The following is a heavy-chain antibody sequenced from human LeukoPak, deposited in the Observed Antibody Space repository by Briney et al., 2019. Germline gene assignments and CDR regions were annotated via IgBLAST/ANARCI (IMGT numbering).Heavy chain of an antibody. CDR3: AKDIRYCGGGSCEYYYYMDV. CDR1: GFTVSSNY. J-gene: IGHJ6*03. D-gene: IGHD2-15*01. CDR2: ISGSGGIT. Sequence: GGSLRLSCAAPGFTVSSNYMSWVRQAPGKGLEWVSSISGSGGITYYADSVKGRFTISRDNSKNALSLQMNSLRAEDTAVYYCAKDIRYCGGGSCEYYYYMDVWGKGTTVTVSS. V-gene: IGHV3-23*01.